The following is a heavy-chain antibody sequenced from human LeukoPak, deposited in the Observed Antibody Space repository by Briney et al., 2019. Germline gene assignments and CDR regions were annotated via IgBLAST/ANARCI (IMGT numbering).Heavy chain of an antibody. CDR1: GGSISNYY. CDR3: ARVNLGGGAQIDY. V-gene: IGHV4-59*01. CDR2: IFSSGST. Sequence: SETLSLTCAVSGGSISNYYWTWIRQPPGKELEWIGNIFSSGSTNYNPFLKSRVIISIDTSRNHFSLRRSSVTAADTAVYYCARVNLGGGAQIDYWGQGTLVTVSS. J-gene: IGHJ4*02. D-gene: IGHD3-16*01.